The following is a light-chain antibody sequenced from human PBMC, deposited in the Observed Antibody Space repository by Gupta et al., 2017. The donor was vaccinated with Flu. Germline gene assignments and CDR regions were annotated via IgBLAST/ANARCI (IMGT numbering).Light chain of an antibody. V-gene: IGLV2-11*01. J-gene: IGLJ3*02. CDR1: SSDVGGYNY. CDR2: DVD. CDR3: CSYAGSNSWV. Sequence: SALTQPRSVSGSPGQSVTISCTGSSSDVGGYNYVSWYQQHPGKVPKVMIYDVDKRPSGVPDRFSGSTSDNTASLTISGLQAEDEADYYGCSYAGSNSWVFGGGTKLTVL.